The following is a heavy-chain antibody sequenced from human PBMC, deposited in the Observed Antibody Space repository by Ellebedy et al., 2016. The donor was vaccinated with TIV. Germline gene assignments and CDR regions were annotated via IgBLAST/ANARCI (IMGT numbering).Heavy chain of an antibody. CDR2: IRTKPNSFAT. J-gene: IGHJ5*02. CDR1: GFTFSGSA. V-gene: IGHV3-73*01. D-gene: IGHD3-22*01. Sequence: GESLKISCAASGFTFSGSAVHWVRQASGKGLEWVGRIRTKPNSFATAYAASVKGRFTISRDDSKNTAYLQMDSLKIEDTAVYYCTRRSTDDSSGYYPAWGQGTLVTVSS. CDR3: TRRSTDDSSGYYPA.